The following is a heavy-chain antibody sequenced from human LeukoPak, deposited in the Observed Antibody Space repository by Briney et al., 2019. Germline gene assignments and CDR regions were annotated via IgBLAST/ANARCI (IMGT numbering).Heavy chain of an antibody. J-gene: IGHJ4*02. CDR2: INPNSGGT. CDR3: ASYDYATRNVWG. V-gene: IGHV1-2*02. Sequence: ASVKVSCKASGYTFTGYYMHWVRQAPGEGLEWMGWINPNSGGTNYAQKFQGRVTMTRDTSISTAYMEMSRLRSDDTAVYYCASYDYATRNVWGCGQGTLVTVSS. CDR1: GYTFTGYY. D-gene: IGHD3-16*01.